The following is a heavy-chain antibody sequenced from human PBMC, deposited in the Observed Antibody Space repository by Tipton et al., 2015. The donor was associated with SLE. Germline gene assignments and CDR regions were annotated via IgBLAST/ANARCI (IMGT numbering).Heavy chain of an antibody. V-gene: IGHV3-21*01. CDR2: ISSTSNHI. Sequence: GSLRLSCAASGFTFSSYNMNWVRQAPGKGLEWVSSISSTSNHISYADSVKGRFTISRDNAKNSLYLQMNSLRAEDTAVYYCAREPSAFDIWGQGTMLTVSS. J-gene: IGHJ3*02. CDR1: GFTFSSYN. CDR3: AREPSAFDI.